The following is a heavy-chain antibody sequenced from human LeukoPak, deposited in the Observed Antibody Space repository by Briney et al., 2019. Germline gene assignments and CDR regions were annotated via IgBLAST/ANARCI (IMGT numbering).Heavy chain of an antibody. J-gene: IGHJ6*02. Sequence: SVKVSCKASGGTFSSYAISWVRQAPGQGLEWIGRIIPIFGIANYAQKFQGRVTITADKSTSTAYMELSSLRSEDTAVYYCARWIQLDHYYGMDVWGQGTTVTVSS. D-gene: IGHD5-18*01. CDR1: GGTFSSYA. CDR2: IIPIFGIA. V-gene: IGHV1-69*04. CDR3: ARWIQLDHYYGMDV.